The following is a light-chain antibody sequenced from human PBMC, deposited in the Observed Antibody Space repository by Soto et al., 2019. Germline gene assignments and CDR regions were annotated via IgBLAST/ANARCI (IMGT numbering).Light chain of an antibody. CDR2: SNN. CDR1: SSNIGSNT. Sequence: QAVVTQPPSASGTPGQRVTISCSGSSSNIGSNTVNWYQQLPGTAPQLLIYSNNQRPSGVPDRFSGSKSGTSASLAIRGLQSEDEADYYCAAWDDILNAVVFGGGTKLTVL. CDR3: AAWDDILNAVV. J-gene: IGLJ2*01. V-gene: IGLV1-44*01.